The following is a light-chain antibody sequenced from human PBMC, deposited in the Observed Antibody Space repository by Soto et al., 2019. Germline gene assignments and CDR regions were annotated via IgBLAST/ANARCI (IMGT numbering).Light chain of an antibody. CDR1: QTISSW. CDR3: HQTYSTPQT. J-gene: IGKJ1*01. V-gene: IGKV1-5*03. CDR2: KAS. Sequence: DTQMTQSPSTLSGSVGARVPINCRASQTISSWLAWYQQKPGKAPKLMIYKASTLKSGVPSRFSGSGSGTDCNLTITSLQPEDVRTYYCHQTYSTPQTFGQGTKVDIK.